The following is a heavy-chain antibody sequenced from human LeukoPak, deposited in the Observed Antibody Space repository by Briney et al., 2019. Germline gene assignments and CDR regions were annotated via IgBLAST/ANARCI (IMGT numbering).Heavy chain of an antibody. V-gene: IGHV3-23*01. CDR1: GFTFSNYA. Sequence: GGSLRLSCAASGFTFSNYAMTWVRQAPGKGLDWISAIGDSGGGTYYADSVKGRFTISRDNSQNTLYLQMSSLRAEDTAVYYCAKGLYYYAMDVWAKGPRSPSP. CDR3: AKGLYYYAMDV. CDR2: IGDSGGGT. J-gene: IGHJ6*02.